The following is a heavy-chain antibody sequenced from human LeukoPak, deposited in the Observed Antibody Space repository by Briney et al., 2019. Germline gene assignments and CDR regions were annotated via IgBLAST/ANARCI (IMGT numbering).Heavy chain of an antibody. Sequence: GGSLRLSCAASGFTFSFYGMSWVRQAPGKGLEWVSSISGSGGSRYYADSVKGRFTISRDNSKNTLYLQMNSLRAEDTAVYYCARVGGFSHTYYENWFDPWGQGTLVTVSS. CDR1: GFTFSFYG. J-gene: IGHJ5*02. V-gene: IGHV3-23*01. D-gene: IGHD3-3*01. CDR3: ARVGGFSHTYYENWFDP. CDR2: ISGSGGSR.